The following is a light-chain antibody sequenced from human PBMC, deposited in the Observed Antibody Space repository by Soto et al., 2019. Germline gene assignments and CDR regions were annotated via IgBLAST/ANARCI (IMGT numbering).Light chain of an antibody. Sequence: DIQLTQSPSLLSASVGDRVTITCLASQGISSYLAWYQQKPGKAPKLLIYVASTLQSGVPSRFSGSRSGTEFTLTISSLQPEDFATYGCQQFNIYPPALTFGGGTKVEIK. CDR1: QGISSY. CDR2: VAS. J-gene: IGKJ4*01. CDR3: QQFNIYPPALT. V-gene: IGKV1-9*01.